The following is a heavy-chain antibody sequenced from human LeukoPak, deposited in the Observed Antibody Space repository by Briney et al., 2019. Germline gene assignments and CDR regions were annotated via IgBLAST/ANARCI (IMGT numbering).Heavy chain of an antibody. J-gene: IGHJ4*02. Sequence: SETLSLTCTVSGGSISSSSYYWGWIRQPPGKGLEWIGSIYYSGSTYYNPSLKSRVTISIDTSKNQFSLKLSSVTAADTAVYYCARRSSGLFDYWGQGTLVTVSS. V-gene: IGHV4-39*01. CDR3: ARRSSGLFDY. CDR1: GGSISSSSYY. CDR2: IYYSGST. D-gene: IGHD5-12*01.